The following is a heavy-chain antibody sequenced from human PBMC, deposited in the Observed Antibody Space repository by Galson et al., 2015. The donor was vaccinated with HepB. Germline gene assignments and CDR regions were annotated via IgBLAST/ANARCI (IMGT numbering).Heavy chain of an antibody. CDR2: IDPSDSYT. V-gene: IGHV5-10-1*01. Sequence: QSGAEVKKPGESLRISCKDSGYSITSYWISWVRQMPGKGLEWMGRIDPSDSYTNYSPSFQGHVTISADKSIRTAYLQWSSLKASDIAMYYCARLNGRPNAFYSYGMDLWGQGTTVTVSS. D-gene: IGHD2-8*01. J-gene: IGHJ6*02. CDR3: ARLNGRPNAFYSYGMDL. CDR1: GYSITSYW.